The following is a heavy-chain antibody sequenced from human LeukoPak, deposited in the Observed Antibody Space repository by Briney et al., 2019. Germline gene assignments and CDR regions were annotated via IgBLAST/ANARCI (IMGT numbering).Heavy chain of an antibody. D-gene: IGHD3-9*01. J-gene: IGHJ4*02. CDR2: ISTSKGNT. CDR1: GYTFTSYG. Sequence: ASVTVSCKTSGYTFTSYGISWMRQAPGQGLEWMGWISTSKGNTRYAQNLQGRPTMTTDTFMSTAYMELRSLRSDDTAVYYCARDKDWDLEYWGQGTLVTVSS. V-gene: IGHV1-18*01. CDR3: ARDKDWDLEY.